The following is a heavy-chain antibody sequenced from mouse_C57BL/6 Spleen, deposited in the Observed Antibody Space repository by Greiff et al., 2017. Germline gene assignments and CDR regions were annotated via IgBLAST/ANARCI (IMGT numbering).Heavy chain of an antibody. D-gene: IGHD2-4*01. CDR2: IYPGDGDT. CDR3: AREGDYDYDASDY. Sequence: QVQLQQSGPELVKPGASVKISCKASGYAFSSSWMNWVKQRPGKGLEWIGRIYPGDGDTNYNGKFKGKATLTADKSSSTAYMQLRSLTSEDSAVYFCAREGDYDYDASDYWGQGTTLTVSS. V-gene: IGHV1-82*01. J-gene: IGHJ2*01. CDR1: GYAFSSSW.